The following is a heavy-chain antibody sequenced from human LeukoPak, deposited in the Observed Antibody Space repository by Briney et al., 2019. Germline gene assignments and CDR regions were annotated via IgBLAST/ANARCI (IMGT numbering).Heavy chain of an antibody. CDR1: GGSISSYY. J-gene: IGHJ5*02. Sequence: SSETLSLTCTVSGGSISSYYWSWIRQPPGKGLEWIGRIYTSGSTNYNPSLKSRVTISVDTSKNQFSLKLSSVTAADTAVYYCARGRMTTVTTVWFDPWGQGTLVTVSS. D-gene: IGHD4-17*01. CDR2: IYTSGST. CDR3: ARGRMTTVTTVWFDP. V-gene: IGHV4-4*08.